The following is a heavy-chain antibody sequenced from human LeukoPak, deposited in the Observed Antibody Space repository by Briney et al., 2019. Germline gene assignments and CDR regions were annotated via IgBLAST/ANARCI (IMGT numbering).Heavy chain of an antibody. J-gene: IGHJ4*02. D-gene: IGHD6-6*01. CDR1: GGSISSGTYY. CDR2: IYKSGST. V-gene: IGHV4-61*10. Sequence: KPSETLSLTCTVSGGSISSGTYYWSWIRQPAGKGLEWIGRIYKSGSTNYNPSLKSRVTISVDTPKNQFSLKLSSVTAADTAVYYCARLYSSSSSPLFDYWGQGTLVTVSS. CDR3: ARLYSSSSSPLFDY.